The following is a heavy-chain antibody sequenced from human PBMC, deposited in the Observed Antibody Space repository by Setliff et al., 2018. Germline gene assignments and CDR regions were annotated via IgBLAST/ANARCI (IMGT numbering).Heavy chain of an antibody. Sequence: PGGSLRLSCAASGFTVSSFSMHWVRQVPGKGLVWVSRINGNGTITNYADSVKGRFTISRDNAKNTLYLQMNSLRAEDTAVYYCAKPQVELRWGFESWGQGTLVTVSS. D-gene: IGHD1-7*01. V-gene: IGHV3-74*01. CDR3: AKPQVELRWGFES. J-gene: IGHJ4*02. CDR1: GFTVSSFS. CDR2: INGNGTIT.